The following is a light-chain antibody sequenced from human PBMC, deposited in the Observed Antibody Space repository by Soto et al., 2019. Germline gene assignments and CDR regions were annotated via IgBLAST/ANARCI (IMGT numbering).Light chain of an antibody. V-gene: IGKV1-5*01. J-gene: IGKJ1*01. CDR1: EGMSGW. CDR3: QQYSTYWT. Sequence: IHITESPATLSASVGDSVTVTCRASEGMSGWLAWYQQKPGIPPKLLIYDVSALIRGVPSRFSGSGSGAEFTLTISSLQPDDSATYFCQQYSTYWTFGQGTKVDIK. CDR2: DVS.